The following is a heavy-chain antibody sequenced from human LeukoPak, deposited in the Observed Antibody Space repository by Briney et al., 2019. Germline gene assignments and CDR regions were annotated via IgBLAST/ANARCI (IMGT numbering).Heavy chain of an antibody. V-gene: IGHV3-30*06. CDR2: TSSDGGNK. D-gene: IGHD3-22*01. J-gene: IGHJ5*02. CDR3: ARDNDPDYSSSPGWFDL. Sequence: PGRSLRLSYAASGFTFSDYGIHWVRLAPGKGLEWVGVTSSDGGNKFYADSVKGRFTVSRDNSKNTLYLQMNSLRAEDTAVYYCARDNDPDYSSSPGWFDLWGQGTLVTVSS. CDR1: GFTFSDYG.